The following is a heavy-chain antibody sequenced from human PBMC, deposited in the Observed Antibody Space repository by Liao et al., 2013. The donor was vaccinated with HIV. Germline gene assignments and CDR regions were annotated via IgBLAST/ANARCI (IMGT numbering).Heavy chain of an antibody. CDR2: IYFSGSA. Sequence: QVQLQESGPGLVKPSETLSLTCSVSGGSISGYSWSWIRQPPGKGLEWIGYIYFSGSANYNPSLKSRVTISVDTSKNQFSLRLSSVTAADTAVYYCAGSGNYYTRYYYYMDVWGKGTTVTISS. CDR1: GGSISGYS. J-gene: IGHJ6*03. V-gene: IGHV4-59*01. D-gene: IGHD3-10*01. CDR3: AGSGNYYTRYYYYMDV.